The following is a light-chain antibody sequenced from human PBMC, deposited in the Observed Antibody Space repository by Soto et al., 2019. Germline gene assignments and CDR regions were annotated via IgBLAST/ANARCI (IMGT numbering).Light chain of an antibody. J-gene: IGKJ1*01. CDR2: DAS. CDR1: QSVSSY. CDR3: PKRSIWWR. Sequence: LKRSPSALSLFAGERTTLSCRASQSVSSYLAWYQQKPGQAPRLLIYDASNRATGIPARFSASGSGTDFTLSVLSIEPEEFSVYDCPKRSIWWRFRQGTRVDIK. V-gene: IGKV3-11*01.